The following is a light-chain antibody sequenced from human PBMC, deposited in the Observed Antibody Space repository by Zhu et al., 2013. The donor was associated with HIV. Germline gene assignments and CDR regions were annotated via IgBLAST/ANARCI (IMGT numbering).Light chain of an antibody. V-gene: IGKV1-5*01. CDR2: DVS. Sequence: DIQMTQSPSTLSASVGDRVTITCRASQSLDNWLAWYQQKPGKAPNLLIYDVSRLQTGVPSRFSGSGSGTEFTLTIDNLQPEDFATYYCQQAHSFPITFGQGTRLDIK. CDR3: QQAHSFPIT. J-gene: IGKJ5*01. CDR1: QSLDNW.